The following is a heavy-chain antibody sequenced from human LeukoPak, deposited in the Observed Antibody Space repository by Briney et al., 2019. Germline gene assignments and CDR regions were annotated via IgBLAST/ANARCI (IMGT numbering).Heavy chain of an antibody. D-gene: IGHD2-2*01. Sequence: ASVKVSCKTSGYTFTSYPIHWVRQAPGQRLEWMGWINVGNDNTKYSQKFQGRVTITRDTSANTVYMELNSLRSEDMAVYYCARDKGYGGNLVDYWGQGTPVTVSS. J-gene: IGHJ4*02. CDR3: ARDKGYGGNLVDY. CDR1: GYTFTSYP. V-gene: IGHV1-3*03. CDR2: INVGNDNT.